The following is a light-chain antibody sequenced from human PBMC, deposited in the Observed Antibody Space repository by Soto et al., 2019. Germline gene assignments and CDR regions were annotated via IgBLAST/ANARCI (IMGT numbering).Light chain of an antibody. Sequence: EIVLTQSPGTLSLSPGERAPLSCRARQSVASSYLAWYQQKPGQAPRLLIYGASSRATGIPDRFSGSGSGTDFTLTISRLEPEDFAVYYCHQYGSSSWTFGQGTKVDIK. CDR2: GAS. CDR3: HQYGSSSWT. J-gene: IGKJ1*01. V-gene: IGKV3-20*01. CDR1: QSVASSY.